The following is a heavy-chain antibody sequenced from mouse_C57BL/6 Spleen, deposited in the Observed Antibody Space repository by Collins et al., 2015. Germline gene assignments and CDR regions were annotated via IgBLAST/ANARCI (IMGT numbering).Heavy chain of an antibody. Sequence: VQLQQSGPELVKPGASVKISCKASGYTFTDYYINWVKQRPGQGLEWIGWIFPGSGSTYYNEKFKGKATLTVDKSSSTAYMLLSSLTSEDSAVYFCARWGYYDYDGNAMDYWGQGTSVTVSS. J-gene: IGHJ4*01. CDR1: GYTFTDYY. CDR2: IFPGSGST. D-gene: IGHD2-4*01. V-gene: IGHV1-75*01. CDR3: ARWGYYDYDGNAMDY.